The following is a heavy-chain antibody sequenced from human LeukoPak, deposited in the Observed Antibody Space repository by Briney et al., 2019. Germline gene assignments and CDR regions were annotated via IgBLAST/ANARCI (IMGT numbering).Heavy chain of an antibody. J-gene: IGHJ4*02. CDR3: AKSPDYGDFSFDY. D-gene: IGHD4-17*01. V-gene: IGHV3-23*01. CDR2: ITDSGSDT. Sequence: GGSLRLSCVASGFTFNNYAMSWVRQAPGKGLEWVSSITDSGSDTHYAGSVKGRFTVSRDNSKNTLYLQMNSLRAEDTAVYYCAKSPDYGDFSFDYWGQGTLVTVSS. CDR1: GFTFNNYA.